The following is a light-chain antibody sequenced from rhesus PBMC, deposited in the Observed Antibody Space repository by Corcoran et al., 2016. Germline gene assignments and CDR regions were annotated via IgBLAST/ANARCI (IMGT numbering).Light chain of an antibody. J-gene: IGKJ2*01. Sequence: DIVMTQTPLSLPVTPGEPASISCRSSQSLRHTDGYTYLDWYLQKPGQSPQHLVHGGSHRASGVPDRFRGSGSGTDFTLKISKVEAEDVGVYYYMLHTALPYSFGQGTKVEIK. CDR1: QSLRHTDGYTY. CDR3: MLHTALPYS. CDR2: GGS. V-gene: IGKV2-61*01.